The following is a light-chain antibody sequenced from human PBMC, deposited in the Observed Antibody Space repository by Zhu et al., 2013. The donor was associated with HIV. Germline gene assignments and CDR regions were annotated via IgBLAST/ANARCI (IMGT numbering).Light chain of an antibody. CDR3: QQYNNWPPT. CDR1: QSISSNY. V-gene: IGKV3-20*01. J-gene: IGKJ1*01. Sequence: DIVLTQFPGTLSLSPGDKATLSCWASQSISSNYLAWYQQKAGQAPRLLMDDASRRATGIPDRFTGSGSGTDFTLSISRLAPEDFAVYYCQQYNNWPPTFGQGTKVEIK. CDR2: DAS.